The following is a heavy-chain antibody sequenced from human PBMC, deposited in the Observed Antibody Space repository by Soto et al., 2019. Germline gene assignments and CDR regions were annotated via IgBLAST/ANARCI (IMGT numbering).Heavy chain of an antibody. J-gene: IGHJ6*02. CDR1: GFILSNYV. CDR3: ARREALVVSRGPDV. D-gene: IGHD2-21*01. V-gene: IGHV3-33*07. Sequence: GGSLRLSCAASGFILSNYVMYWVRQAPGKGLEWAAVIWHDESNKYYADSVKGRFIISRDNSNNMLYLQMNSLRAEDSAVYYCARREALVVSRGPDVSGQGTKVTVS. CDR2: IWHDESNK.